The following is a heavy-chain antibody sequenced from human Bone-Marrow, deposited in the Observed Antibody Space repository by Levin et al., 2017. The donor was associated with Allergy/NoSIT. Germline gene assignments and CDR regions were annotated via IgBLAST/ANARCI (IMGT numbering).Heavy chain of an antibody. J-gene: IGHJ6*02. CDR2: ISSGSSTI. CDR3: SRYRLGYCSGGSCYSAYDYYGMDV. CDR1: GFTFSDYY. D-gene: IGHD2-15*01. V-gene: IGHV3-11*01. Sequence: LSLTCAASGFTFSDYYMSWIRQAPGKGLEWVSYISSGSSTIYYADSVKGRFTISRDNAKNSLFLQLDSLIAEDTAVYYCSRYRLGYCSGGSCYSAYDYYGMDVWGQGTTVTVSS.